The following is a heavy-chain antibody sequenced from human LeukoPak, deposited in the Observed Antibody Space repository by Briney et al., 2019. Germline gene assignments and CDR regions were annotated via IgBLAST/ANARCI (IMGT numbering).Heavy chain of an antibody. CDR1: GYTFANYW. J-gene: IGHJ5*02. CDR2: IYPDDSDT. Sequence: KYGESLKISCQASGYTFANYWIGWVRQLPGEGLEWMGIIYPDDSDTRYSPSFQGQVTISADKSISTAYLQWSSLRASDTAMYYCAGRLIGAGPPSRRWLDPWGQGTLVTVSS. CDR3: AGRLIGAGPPSRRWLDP. V-gene: IGHV5-51*01. D-gene: IGHD2-8*01.